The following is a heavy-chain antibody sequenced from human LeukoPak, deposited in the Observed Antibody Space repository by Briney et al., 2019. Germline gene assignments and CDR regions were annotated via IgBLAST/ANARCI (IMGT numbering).Heavy chain of an antibody. J-gene: IGHJ5*02. D-gene: IGHD6-13*01. CDR3: AQSLGSSNWIGNWFDP. CDR1: GGSISSGDYS. CDR2: IYHSGST. Sequence: PSQTLSLTCAVSGGSISSGDYSWSWIRQPPGKGLEWIGYIYHSGSTYYNPSLKSRVTISVDTSKNQFSLKLSSVTAADTAVYYCAQSLGSSNWIGNWFDPWGQGTLVTVSS. V-gene: IGHV4-30-2*01.